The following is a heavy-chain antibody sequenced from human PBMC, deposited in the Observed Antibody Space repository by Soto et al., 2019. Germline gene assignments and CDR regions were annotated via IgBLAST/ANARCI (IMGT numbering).Heavy chain of an antibody. CDR3: ASHLITELVREPIVCNCFAS. Sequence: TVVDGYIGSSSDYGGCNRKPPGKGLEWIGSIYYSGSTYYNPSLKSRVTISVDTSKNQFSLKLSSVTAADTAVYYCASHLITELVREPIVCNCFASWGKGTLVPGSP. V-gene: IGHV4-39*01. CDR2: IYYSGST. CDR1: DGYIGSSSDY. J-gene: IGHJ5*01. D-gene: IGHD3-16*01.